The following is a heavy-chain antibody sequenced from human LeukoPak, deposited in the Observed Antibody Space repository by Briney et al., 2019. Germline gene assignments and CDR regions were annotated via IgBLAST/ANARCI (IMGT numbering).Heavy chain of an antibody. V-gene: IGHV4-30-4*01. D-gene: IGHD2-21*01. CDR1: GVSISSGDYY. J-gene: IGHJ4*02. Sequence: SQTLSLTCTVSGVSISSGDYYWSWLRQPPGKGLEWLGYIYYSGSTYYNPSLKSRVTISIDTSKNQFPLKLRSLTAADTAVYYCARGLYFDYWGQGTLVTVSS. CDR3: ARGLYFDY. CDR2: IYYSGST.